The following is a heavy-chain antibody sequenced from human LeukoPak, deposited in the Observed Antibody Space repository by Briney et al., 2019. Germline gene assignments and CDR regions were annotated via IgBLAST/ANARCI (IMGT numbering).Heavy chain of an antibody. V-gene: IGHV4-4*09. Sequence: SETLSLTCTVSGGSISSYYWSWIRQPPGKGLEWIGYIYISGSTNYNPSLKSRVTISVDTSKNQFSLKLSSVTAADTVVYYCARRVGARFDYWGQGTLVTVSS. CDR1: GGSISSYY. CDR3: ARRVGARFDY. D-gene: IGHD1-26*01. CDR2: IYISGST. J-gene: IGHJ4*02.